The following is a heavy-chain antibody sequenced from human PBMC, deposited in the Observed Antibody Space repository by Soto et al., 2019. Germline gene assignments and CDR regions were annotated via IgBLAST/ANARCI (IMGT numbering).Heavy chain of an antibody. J-gene: IGHJ4*02. CDR1: GGTFSSYA. CDR3: ARESDFDSSGYYYFY. Sequence: QVQLVQSGAEVKRPGSSVKVSCKTSGGTFSSYAISWVRQAPGQGLEWMGGIIPIFGTANYAQKFQGRVTITADESTRTAYMELTSLRSEDTAVYYCARESDFDSSGYYYFYWGQGTLVTVSS. D-gene: IGHD3-22*01. CDR2: IIPIFGTA. V-gene: IGHV1-69*01.